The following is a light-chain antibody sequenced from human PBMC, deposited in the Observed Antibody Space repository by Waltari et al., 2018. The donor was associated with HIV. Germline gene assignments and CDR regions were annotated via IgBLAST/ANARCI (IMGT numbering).Light chain of an antibody. Sequence: QSALTQPASVSGSPGQSITISCIGSNNDVGDYNHVAWYQQHPDKAPKLLIYDVTNRPPGVSNRFSCSKSGSTASLAISGLQAEDEADYFCTAYKYSTRSYVFGTGTKVTVL. CDR1: NNDVGDYNH. CDR3: TAYKYSTRSYV. J-gene: IGLJ1*01. CDR2: DVT. V-gene: IGLV2-14*03.